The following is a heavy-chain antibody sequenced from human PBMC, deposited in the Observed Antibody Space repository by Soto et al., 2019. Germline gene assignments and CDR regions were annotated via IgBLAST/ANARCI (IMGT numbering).Heavy chain of an antibody. D-gene: IGHD3-3*01. Sequence: SETLSLTCAVYGGSFSGYYWSWIRQPPGKGLEWIGEINHSGSTNYNPSLKSRVTISVDTSKNQFSLKLSSVTAADTAVYYCAGGFLYKFWSGPYGMDVWGQGTTVTVSS. CDR1: GGSFSGYY. J-gene: IGHJ6*02. CDR2: INHSGST. CDR3: AGGFLYKFWSGPYGMDV. V-gene: IGHV4-34*01.